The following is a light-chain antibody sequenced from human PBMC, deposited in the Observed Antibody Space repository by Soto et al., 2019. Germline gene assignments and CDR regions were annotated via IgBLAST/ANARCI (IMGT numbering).Light chain of an antibody. Sequence: EMVLTQSPATLSLSLAERTTFSCRASQSVLSYLAWYQQKPGQAPRLLIYDASNRATGIPARFSGSGSGTVFTLTISSLEPEDFAVYYCQQRLTFGQGTRLE. CDR2: DAS. CDR3: QQRLT. V-gene: IGKV3-11*01. CDR1: QSVLSY. J-gene: IGKJ5*01.